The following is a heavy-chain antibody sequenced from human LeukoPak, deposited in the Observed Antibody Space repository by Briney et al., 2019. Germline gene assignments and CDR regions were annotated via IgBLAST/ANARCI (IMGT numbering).Heavy chain of an antibody. V-gene: IGHV3-23*01. CDR1: GFTFSSYA. CDR3: AKARGYNSGWYGFDY. J-gene: IGHJ4*02. D-gene: IGHD6-19*01. Sequence: GGSLRLSCAASGFTFSSYAMSWVRQAPGKGLEWVSAISGSGGSTYYADSVKGRFTISRDNSKNTLYLQMNSLRAEDTAVYYCAKARGYNSGWYGFDYWGQGTLVTVSS. CDR2: ISGSGGST.